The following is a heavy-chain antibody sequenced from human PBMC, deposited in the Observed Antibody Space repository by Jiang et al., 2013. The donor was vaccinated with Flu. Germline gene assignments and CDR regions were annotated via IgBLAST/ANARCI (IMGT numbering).Heavy chain of an antibody. V-gene: IGHV7-4-1*02. D-gene: IGHD3-22*01. Sequence: QSGSELKXPGASVKIACKASGYVFTEYSMNWVRHSPGQGFEWMGRITTNTGSPTYARGFRGRFVFSLDTSVSTAYLEINSLKAEDTAVYYCVRRDKFSSGWSFDYWGHGTLVTVSS. CDR1: GYVFTEYS. J-gene: IGHJ4*01. CDR3: VRRDKFSSGWSFDY. CDR2: ITTNTGSP.